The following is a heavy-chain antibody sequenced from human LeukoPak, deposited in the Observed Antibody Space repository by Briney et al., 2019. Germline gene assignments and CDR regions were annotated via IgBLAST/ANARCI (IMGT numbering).Heavy chain of an antibody. CDR1: GYTFTVYY. Sequence: ASVKVSCKASGYTFTVYYMHWVRQAPGQGLEWMGRINPNSGGTNYAQKFQGRVTMTRDTSISTAYMELSRLRSDDTAVYYCARDRRPAAMFDYWGQGTLVTVSS. D-gene: IGHD2-2*01. V-gene: IGHV1-2*06. CDR3: ARDRRPAAMFDY. CDR2: INPNSGGT. J-gene: IGHJ4*02.